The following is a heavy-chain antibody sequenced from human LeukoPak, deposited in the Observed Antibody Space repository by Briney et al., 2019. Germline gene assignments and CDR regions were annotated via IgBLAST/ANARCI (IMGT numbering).Heavy chain of an antibody. CDR3: ARPGYCTNGVCYSVDY. D-gene: IGHD2-8*01. Sequence: GESLKISCKGSGYRFTSYWIGWVRQTPGKGLEWMGIIYPGDSDTRYGPSFQGQVTISDDKSISTAYLQWSSLKASDTAMYYCARPGYCTNGVCYSVDYWGQGTLVTVSS. CDR2: IYPGDSDT. CDR1: GYRFTSYW. V-gene: IGHV5-51*01. J-gene: IGHJ4*02.